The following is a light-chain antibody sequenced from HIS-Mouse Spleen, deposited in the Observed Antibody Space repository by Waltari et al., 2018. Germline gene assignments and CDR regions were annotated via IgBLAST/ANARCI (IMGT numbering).Light chain of an antibody. CDR3: CSYAGSSTWV. CDR2: EGS. V-gene: IGLV2-23*01. J-gene: IGLJ3*02. CDR1: SSDFGSHNL. Sequence: QSALTQPASVSGSPGQSITIPCTGTSSDFGSHNLVSWYQQHPGKAPKLMIYEGSKRPSGVSNRFSGSKSGNTASLTISGLQAEDEADYYCCSYAGSSTWVFGGGTKLTVL.